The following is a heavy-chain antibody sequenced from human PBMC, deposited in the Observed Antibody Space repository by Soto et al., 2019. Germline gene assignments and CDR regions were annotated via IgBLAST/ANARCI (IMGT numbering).Heavy chain of an antibody. D-gene: IGHD3-3*02. Sequence: PGGSLRLSCVASGFTFSSYSMNWVRQAPGKGLEWVSYISYSSTTIYYADSVKGRFTISRDNAKNSLHLQMNSLRDEDTSVYYCARDNGLASPFDPWGQGTLVTVSS. CDR2: ISYSSTTI. CDR3: ARDNGLASPFDP. V-gene: IGHV3-48*02. CDR1: GFTFSSYS. J-gene: IGHJ5*02.